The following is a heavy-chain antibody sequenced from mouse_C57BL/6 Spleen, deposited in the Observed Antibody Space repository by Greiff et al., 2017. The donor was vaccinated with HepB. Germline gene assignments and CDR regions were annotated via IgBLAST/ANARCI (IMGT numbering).Heavy chain of an antibody. J-gene: IGHJ3*01. CDR2: IDPSDSYT. D-gene: IGHD1-1*01. V-gene: IGHV1-69*01. CDR1: GYTFTSYW. CDR3: ARGGSSYEAWFAY. Sequence: QVQLQQPGAELVMPGASVKLSCKASGYTFTSYWMHWVKQRPGQGLEWIGEIDPSDSYTNYNQKFKGKSTLTVDKSSSTAYMQLSSLTSEDSAVYYWARGGSSYEAWFAYWGQGTLVTVSA.